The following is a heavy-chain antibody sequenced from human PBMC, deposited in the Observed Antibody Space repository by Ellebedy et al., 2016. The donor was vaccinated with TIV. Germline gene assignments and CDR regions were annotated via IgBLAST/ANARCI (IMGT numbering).Heavy chain of an antibody. V-gene: IGHV3-7*03. Sequence: GGSLRLSCAASGFTFSTFVIHWVRQAPGKGLEWVANITPDGSGGDYIDSVKGRLTISRDNAKNSLYLQMNSLRAEDTAIYYCVKNRASLDPWGQGTLVTVSS. J-gene: IGHJ5*02. D-gene: IGHD2/OR15-2a*01. CDR1: GFTFSTFV. CDR3: VKNRASLDP. CDR2: ITPDGSGG.